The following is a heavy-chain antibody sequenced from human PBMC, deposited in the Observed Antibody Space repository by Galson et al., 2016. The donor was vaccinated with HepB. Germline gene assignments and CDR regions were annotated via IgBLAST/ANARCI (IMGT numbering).Heavy chain of an antibody. CDR1: GLTFSSSH. D-gene: IGHD2-2*01. V-gene: IGHV3-74*03. CDR2: SNSDGRTT. J-gene: IGHJ6*01. Sequence: SLRLSCAASGLTFSSSHMHWVRQAPGKGLVWVSISNSDGRTTTYAGSVKGRFTISRDNAKRTLYLEMNSLRAEDTAVYFCARTRYPYSMDVWGQGTTVTVSS. CDR3: ARTRYPYSMDV.